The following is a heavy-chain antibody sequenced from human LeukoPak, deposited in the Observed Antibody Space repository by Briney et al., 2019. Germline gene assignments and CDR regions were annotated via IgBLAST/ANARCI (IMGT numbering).Heavy chain of an antibody. CDR2: ISGGGGGT. D-gene: IGHD3-22*01. J-gene: IGHJ5*02. V-gene: IGHV3-23*01. CDR1: GFPFARYA. CDR3: AKGRKGEVVVVIFMS. Sequence: GGSLRLSCAVSGFPFARYAMSWVRQAPGKGLEWVSAISGGGGGTYYADSVKGRFTISRDNSKNTLYLQMNSLRAEDTAVYYCAKGRKGEVVVVIFMSWGQGTLVTVSS.